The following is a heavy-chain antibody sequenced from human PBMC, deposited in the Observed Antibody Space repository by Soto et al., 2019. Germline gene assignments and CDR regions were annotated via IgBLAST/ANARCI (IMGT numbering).Heavy chain of an antibody. D-gene: IGHD5-12*01. J-gene: IGHJ4*02. CDR1: GFTVSSTNY. CDR2: IYSGGTT. CDR3: HGYGY. V-gene: IGHV3-53*01. Sequence: EVPVVESGGGLIQPGGSLRLSCVVSGFTVSSTNYMSWVRQAPGQGLEWDSVIYSGGTTFYADSVTGRFTIYRDNSTNTLYLQMNSLRAEDTAVYYCHGYGYWGQGTLVTVSS.